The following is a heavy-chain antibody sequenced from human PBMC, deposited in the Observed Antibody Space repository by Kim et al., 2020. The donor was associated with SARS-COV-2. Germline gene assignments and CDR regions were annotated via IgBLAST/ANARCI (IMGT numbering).Heavy chain of an antibody. J-gene: IGHJ5*02. D-gene: IGHD6-13*01. V-gene: IGHV1-24*01. CDR2: FDPEDGET. Sequence: ASVKVSCKVSGYTLTALSMHWVRQAPGKGLEWMGGFDPEDGETIYEKKFQGRVTMTEDTSTDTAYMELSSLRSEDTAGYYCATGAAAGKSNWFDPWGQGTLVTVSS. CDR1: GYTLTALS. CDR3: ATGAAAGKSNWFDP.